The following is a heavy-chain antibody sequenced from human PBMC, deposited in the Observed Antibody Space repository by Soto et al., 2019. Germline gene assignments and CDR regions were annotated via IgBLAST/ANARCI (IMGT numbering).Heavy chain of an antibody. J-gene: IGHJ4*02. D-gene: IGHD6-19*01. Sequence: EVQLLESGGGLVQPGGSVRLSCASSGFTFSSYAMTWVRQAPGKGLEWVSVISDSDNATYYADSVKGRFTISRDNSKNTLYLQFNSLRAEDTAVYYCAKGVSSSAWSASDNWGQGTLVTVSS. CDR1: GFTFSSYA. CDR3: AKGVSSSAWSASDN. V-gene: IGHV3-23*01. CDR2: ISDSDNAT.